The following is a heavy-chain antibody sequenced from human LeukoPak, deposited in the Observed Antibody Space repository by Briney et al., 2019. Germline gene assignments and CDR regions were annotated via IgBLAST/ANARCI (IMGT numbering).Heavy chain of an antibody. CDR1: GGSISSGGYY. CDR2: IYYSGST. CDR3: ARDPSSNYYDSSGYYHQAGWFDP. Sequence: PSETLSLTCTVPGGSISSGGYYWSWICQHPGKGLEWIGYIYYSGSTYYNPSLKSRVTISVDTSKNQFSLKLSSVTAADTAVYYCARDPSSNYYDSSGYYHQAGWFDPWGQGTLVTVSS. J-gene: IGHJ5*02. D-gene: IGHD3-22*01. V-gene: IGHV4-31*03.